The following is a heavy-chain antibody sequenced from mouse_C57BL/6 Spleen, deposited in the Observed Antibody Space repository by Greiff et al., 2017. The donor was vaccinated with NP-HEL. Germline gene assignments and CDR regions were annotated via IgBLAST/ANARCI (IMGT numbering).Heavy chain of an antibody. CDR2: ISSGSSTI. Sequence: DVMLVESGGGLVKPGGSLKLSCAASGFTFSDYGMHWVRQAPEKGLEWVAYISSGSSTIYYADTVKGRFTISRDNAKNTLFLQMTSLRSEDTAMYYCARTVYYGSSLFDYWGQGTTLTVSS. CDR3: ARTVYYGSSLFDY. J-gene: IGHJ2*01. V-gene: IGHV5-17*01. CDR1: GFTFSDYG. D-gene: IGHD1-1*01.